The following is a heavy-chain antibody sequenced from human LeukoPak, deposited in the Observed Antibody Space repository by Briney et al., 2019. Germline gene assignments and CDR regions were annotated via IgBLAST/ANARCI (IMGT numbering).Heavy chain of an antibody. V-gene: IGHV3-30*02. CDR2: IWHDGNNK. CDR1: GFTFSSYG. Sequence: GGSLRLSCAASGFTFSSYGMHWVRQAPGKGLEWVGVIWHDGNNKYYADSVKGRFTISRDNSKNTVYLQMNSLRADDTAMYYCAKGGYGIVGATPFDYWGQGTLVTVSS. D-gene: IGHD1-26*01. CDR3: AKGGYGIVGATPFDY. J-gene: IGHJ4*02.